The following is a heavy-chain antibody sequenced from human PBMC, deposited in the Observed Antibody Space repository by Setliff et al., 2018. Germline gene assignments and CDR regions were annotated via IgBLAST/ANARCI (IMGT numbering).Heavy chain of an antibody. CDR3: ARDVFPYHYEGAFDI. J-gene: IGHJ3*02. V-gene: IGHV4-38-2*02. CDR2: VYRGGTT. D-gene: IGHD3-22*01. Sequence: SETLSLTCAVSGYSITSGYYWGWIRQPPGKGLEWIGSVYRGGTTYCNPSLKSRVSISVDTSKNQFSPKLSSVTAADTAVYYCARDVFPYHYEGAFDIWGQGTMVTVSS. CDR1: GYSITSGYY.